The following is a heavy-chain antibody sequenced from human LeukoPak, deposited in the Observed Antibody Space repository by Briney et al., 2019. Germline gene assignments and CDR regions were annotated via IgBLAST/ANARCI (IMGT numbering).Heavy chain of an antibody. J-gene: IGHJ4*02. Sequence: ASVKVSCKASGYTFTGYYMHWVRQAPGQGLEWMGWINPNSGGTNCAQKFQGRVTMTRGTPISTAYMELSRLRSDDTAVYYCARDLVVYYFASGMGDYWGQGTLVTVSS. CDR3: ARDLVVYYFASGMGDY. D-gene: IGHD3-10*01. V-gene: IGHV1-2*02. CDR1: GYTFTGYY. CDR2: INPNSGGT.